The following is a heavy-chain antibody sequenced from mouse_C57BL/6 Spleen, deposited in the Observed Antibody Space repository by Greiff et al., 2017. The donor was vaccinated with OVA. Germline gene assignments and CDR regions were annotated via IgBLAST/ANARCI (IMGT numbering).Heavy chain of an antibody. CDR2: IWSGGST. Sequence: VKLVESGPGLVQPSQSLSITCTVSGFSLTSYGVHWVRQSPGKGLEWLGVIWSGGSTDYNAAFISRLSISKDNSKSQVSFKMNSLQADDTAIYYCARNYYGSSYDYAMDYWGQGTSVTVSS. V-gene: IGHV2-2*01. CDR1: GFSLTSYG. D-gene: IGHD1-1*01. J-gene: IGHJ4*01. CDR3: ARNYYGSSYDYAMDY.